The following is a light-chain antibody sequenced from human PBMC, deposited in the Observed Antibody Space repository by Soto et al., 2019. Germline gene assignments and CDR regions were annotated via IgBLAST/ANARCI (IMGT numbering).Light chain of an antibody. V-gene: IGLV2-14*01. CDR3: SSKTSSVTVA. CDR2: EVS. Sequence: QSALTQPASVSGSPGQSITISCTGSSRDVGGYKYVSWYQHHPGTAPKLILYEVSNRPSGISDRFSGSKSGNTASLTISGLQAADAADYYCSSKTSSVTVAFGGGTKLTVL. CDR1: SRDVGGYKY. J-gene: IGLJ2*01.